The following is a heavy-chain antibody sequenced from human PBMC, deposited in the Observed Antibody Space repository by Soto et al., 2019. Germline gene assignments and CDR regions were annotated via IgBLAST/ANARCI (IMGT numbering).Heavy chain of an antibody. Sequence: SVKVSCKASGGTLSINVISWVRQAPGQGLEWMGGIIPIFGTTNYAQKFQGRVTTTADEFTNTAYMELSRLRSEDTAVYYCASAGSYYGMDVCGQGTTVTVP. CDR2: IIPIFGTT. D-gene: IGHD3-10*01. CDR1: GGTLSINV. CDR3: ASAGSYYGMDV. J-gene: IGHJ6*02. V-gene: IGHV1-69*13.